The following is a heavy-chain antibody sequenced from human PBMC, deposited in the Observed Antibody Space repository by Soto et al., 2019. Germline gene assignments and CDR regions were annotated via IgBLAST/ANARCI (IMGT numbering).Heavy chain of an antibody. Sequence: SETLSLTCTVSGGSISSSGYYWGWIRQPPGKGLEWIGDIYYTGTTFYNPSLESRVTISVDTSKNQFSLKLSSVTAADTAVYYCARQAVIWRGDYWGQRTLVTGSS. V-gene: IGHV4-39*01. J-gene: IGHJ4*02. CDR3: ARQAVIWRGDY. D-gene: IGHD3-22*01. CDR1: GGSISSSGYY. CDR2: IYYTGTT.